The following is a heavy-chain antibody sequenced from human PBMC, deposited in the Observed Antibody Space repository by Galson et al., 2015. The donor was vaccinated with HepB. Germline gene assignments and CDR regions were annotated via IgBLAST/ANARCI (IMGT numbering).Heavy chain of an antibody. Sequence: SVKVSCKASGYTFTGYYMHWVRQAPGQGLEWMGRINPNSGGTNYAQKFQGRVTMTRGTSISTAYMELSRLRSDDTAVYYCARDPIGWESFDYWGQGTLVTVSS. D-gene: IGHD6-19*01. CDR2: INPNSGGT. J-gene: IGHJ4*02. CDR3: ARDPIGWESFDY. CDR1: GYTFTGYY. V-gene: IGHV1-2*06.